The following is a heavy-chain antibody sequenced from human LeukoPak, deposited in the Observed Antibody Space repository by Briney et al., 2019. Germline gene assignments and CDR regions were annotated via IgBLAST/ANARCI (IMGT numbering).Heavy chain of an antibody. CDR2: ISPYNGNT. Sequence: ASVKDSCKASGYTFTSYGISGVRQAPGQGLEWMGWISPYNGNTNYAQKLQGRVSMTTDTSTSTAYMELRSLRSDDTAVYYCARETSGSYIGTCDSGGQGTGVTVS. D-gene: IGHD1-26*01. CDR3: ARETSGSYIGTCDS. J-gene: IGHJ4*02. CDR1: GYTFTSYG. V-gene: IGHV1-18*01.